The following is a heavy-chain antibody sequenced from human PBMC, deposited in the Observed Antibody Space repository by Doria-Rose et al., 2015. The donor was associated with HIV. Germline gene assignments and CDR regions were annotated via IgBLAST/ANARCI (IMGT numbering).Heavy chain of an antibody. Sequence: LEWIGEINHSGRPNYNPSLKSRVTMSVDTSRKQFSLKLNSVTAADTAVYYCARAGPEYYFDSWGQGTLVTVSS. CDR2: INHSGRP. J-gene: IGHJ4*02. V-gene: IGHV4-34*01. CDR3: ARAGPEYYFDS.